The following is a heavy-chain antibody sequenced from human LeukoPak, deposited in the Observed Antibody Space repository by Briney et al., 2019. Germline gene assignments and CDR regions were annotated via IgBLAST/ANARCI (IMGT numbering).Heavy chain of an antibody. CDR2: MNPNSGNT. D-gene: IGHD3-10*01. Sequence: ASVKVSCKASGYTFTSYDINWVRQATGQGLEWMGWMNPNSGNTGYAQKFQGRVTMTRNTSISTAYMELRSLRSDDTAVYYCARDLHYYGSGSYYPYSYGMDVWGQGTTVTVSS. J-gene: IGHJ6*02. V-gene: IGHV1-8*01. CDR3: ARDLHYYGSGSYYPYSYGMDV. CDR1: GYTFTSYD.